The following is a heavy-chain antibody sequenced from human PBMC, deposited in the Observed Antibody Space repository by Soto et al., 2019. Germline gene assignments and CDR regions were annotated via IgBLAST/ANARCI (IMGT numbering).Heavy chain of an antibody. CDR2: IIPMLGTS. J-gene: IGHJ6*02. Sequence: SVKVSCKASGDTFSSSALSWVRQAPGQGLEWMGVIIPMLGTSIYAQKFQGRVTITADASTSTVFLELSSLGSADTAVYYCATDRGLRFLQWLYGMDVWGLGTTVTVSS. V-gene: IGHV1-69*13. D-gene: IGHD3-3*01. CDR3: ATDRGLRFLQWLYGMDV. CDR1: GDTFSSSA.